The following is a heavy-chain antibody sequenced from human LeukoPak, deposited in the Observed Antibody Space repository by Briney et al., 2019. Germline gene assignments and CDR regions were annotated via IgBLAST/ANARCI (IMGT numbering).Heavy chain of an antibody. D-gene: IGHD3-22*01. V-gene: IGHV4-39*07. CDR2: IYYSGSS. Sequence: PSETLSLTCIVSGGSISSSSYYWGWIRQPPGKGLEWIGNIYYSGSSYYNPSLKSRVTISVDTSKNQFSLRLSSVTAADTAVYYCARASYSYDINGWVPFDYWGQGTLVTVSS. CDR1: GGSISSSSYY. CDR3: ARASYSYDINGWVPFDY. J-gene: IGHJ4*02.